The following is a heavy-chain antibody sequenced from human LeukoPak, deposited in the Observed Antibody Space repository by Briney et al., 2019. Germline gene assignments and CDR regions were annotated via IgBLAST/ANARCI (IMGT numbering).Heavy chain of an antibody. V-gene: IGHV3-30-3*01. Sequence: GGSLRLSCAASGFTFSSYAMHWVRQAPGKGLEWVAVISYDGSNKYYADSVKGRFTISRDNSKNTLYLQMNSLRAEDTAVYYCARGGIAAAGGSYYFYYGMDVWGQGTTVTVSS. CDR1: GFTFSSYA. CDR3: ARGGIAAAGGSYYFYYGMDV. D-gene: IGHD6-13*01. CDR2: ISYDGSNK. J-gene: IGHJ6*02.